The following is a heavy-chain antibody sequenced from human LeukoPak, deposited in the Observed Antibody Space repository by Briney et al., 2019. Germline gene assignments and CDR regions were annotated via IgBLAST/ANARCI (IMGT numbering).Heavy chain of an antibody. D-gene: IGHD3-10*01. Sequence: PSETVSLTCTVFGGSIISYYWSWIRQPAGKGLEWIGRMYTSGSTNYNPSLKSRVTMSVDTSKHQFSLKLSSVTAADTAVYYCARDTGYYFGSGNYLYYFDYWGQGTLVTVSS. CDR1: GGSIISYY. V-gene: IGHV4-4*07. J-gene: IGHJ4*02. CDR3: ARDTGYYFGSGNYLYYFDY. CDR2: MYTSGST.